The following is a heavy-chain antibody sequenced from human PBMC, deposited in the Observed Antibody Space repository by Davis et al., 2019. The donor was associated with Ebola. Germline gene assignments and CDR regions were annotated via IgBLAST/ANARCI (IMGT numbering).Heavy chain of an antibody. CDR1: GFTFDDYA. Sequence: SLKISCAASGFTFDDYAMHWVRQAPGKGLEWVSGISWNSGSIGYADSLKGRFTTSRDNAKNSLYLQMNSLRAEDTALYYCAKGFIGSGSSFFDYWGQGTLVTVSS. D-gene: IGHD3-10*01. CDR2: ISWNSGSI. J-gene: IGHJ4*02. V-gene: IGHV3-9*01. CDR3: AKGFIGSGSSFFDY.